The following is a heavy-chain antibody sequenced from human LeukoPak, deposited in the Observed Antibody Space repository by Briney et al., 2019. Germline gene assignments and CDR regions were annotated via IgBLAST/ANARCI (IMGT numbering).Heavy chain of an antibody. CDR3: ARNSEMYCSGGSCYTLDY. J-gene: IGHJ4*02. Sequence: SVKVSCKDSGGTFSSYSINWVRQAPRQGLEWMGGIIPLFNTPNYAQKFQGRVTITADESTSTAYMELSSLRSEDTAVYYCARNSEMYCSGGSCYTLDYWGQGTLVTVSS. D-gene: IGHD2-15*01. CDR2: IIPLFNTP. CDR1: GGTFSSYS. V-gene: IGHV1-69*13.